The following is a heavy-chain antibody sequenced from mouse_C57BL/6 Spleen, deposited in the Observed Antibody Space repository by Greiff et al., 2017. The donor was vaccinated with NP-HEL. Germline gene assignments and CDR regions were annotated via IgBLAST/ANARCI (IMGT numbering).Heavy chain of an antibody. V-gene: IGHV1-76*01. CDR2: IYPGSGNT. Sequence: VQLQQSGAELVRPGASVKLSCKASGYTFTDYYINWVKQRPGQGLEWIARIYPGSGNTYYNEKFKGKATLTAEKSSSTAYMQLSSLTSEDSAVYFCAREGYYSNYFDYWGQGTTLTVSS. CDR3: AREGYYSNYFDY. CDR1: GYTFTDYY. J-gene: IGHJ2*01. D-gene: IGHD2-5*01.